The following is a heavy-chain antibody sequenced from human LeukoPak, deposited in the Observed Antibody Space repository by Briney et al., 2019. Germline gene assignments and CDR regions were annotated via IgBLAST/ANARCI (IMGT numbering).Heavy chain of an antibody. J-gene: IGHJ4*02. D-gene: IGHD3-22*01. CDR3: TKYYYDSSGSVYFDN. CDR2: IKSKTDGETI. V-gene: IGHV3-15*07. Sequence: GGSLRLSCAASGFTVDSNYLNWVRQAPGKGLEWVGRIKSKTDGETIDYAAPVKGRFTISRDDSKNTLYLQMNSLKTEDTTVYYCTKYYYDSSGSVYFDNWGQGTLATVSS. CDR1: GFTVDSNY.